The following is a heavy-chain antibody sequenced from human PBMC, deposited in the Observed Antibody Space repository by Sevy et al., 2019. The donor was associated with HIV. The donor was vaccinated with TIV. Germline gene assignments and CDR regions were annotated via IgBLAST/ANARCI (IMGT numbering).Heavy chain of an antibody. V-gene: IGHV1-8*01. J-gene: IGHJ4*02. CDR2: MNVYNAKT. CDR3: ARGGPARGDF. Sequence: ASVKVSCKASGYTFTSYDIHWVRQAAGQGLEWMGWMNVYNAKTNFAQKFQDRVTVTRDTSITTAYMELSSLRSDDTAGYYCARGGPARGDFWGQGTLVTVSS. D-gene: IGHD3-10*01. CDR1: GYTFTSYD.